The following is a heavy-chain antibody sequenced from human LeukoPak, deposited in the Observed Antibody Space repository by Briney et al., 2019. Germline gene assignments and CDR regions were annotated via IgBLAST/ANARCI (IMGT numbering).Heavy chain of an antibody. V-gene: IGHV3-23*01. D-gene: IGHD1-26*01. CDR3: AKDIGRFPHALDI. Sequence: GGSLRLSCAASRFTFSNYAMSWVRQAPGKGLEWGSTISGSRGSTYYADSVKGRFTISRDNAKNSLYLQMNSLRAEDTALYYCAKDIGRFPHALDIWGQGTMVTVSS. CDR2: ISGSRGST. J-gene: IGHJ3*02. CDR1: RFTFSNYA.